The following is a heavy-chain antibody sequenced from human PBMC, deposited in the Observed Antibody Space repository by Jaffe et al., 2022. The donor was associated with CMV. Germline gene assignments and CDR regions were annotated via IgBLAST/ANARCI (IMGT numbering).Heavy chain of an antibody. D-gene: IGHD6-6*01. CDR1: GFTFSSYS. V-gene: IGHV3-21*01. CDR3: ARDIEESIAARKAYYYYYGMDV. CDR2: ISSSSSYI. Sequence: EVQLVESGGGLVKPGGSLRLSCAASGFTFSSYSMNWVRQAPGKGLEWVSSISSSSSYIYYADSVKGRFTISRDNAKNSLYLQMNSLRAEDTAVYYCARDIEESIAARKAYYYYYGMDVWGQGTTVTVSS. J-gene: IGHJ6*02.